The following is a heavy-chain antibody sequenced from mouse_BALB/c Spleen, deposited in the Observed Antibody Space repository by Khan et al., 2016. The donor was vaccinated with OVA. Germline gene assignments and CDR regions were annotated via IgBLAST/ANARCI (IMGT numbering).Heavy chain of an antibody. CDR3: ARPAYLYDSEVFAY. CDR2: VSTGGHYT. CDR1: GFTFSTYG. V-gene: IGHV5-6*01. D-gene: IGHD1-1*01. J-gene: IGHJ3*01. Sequence: EVELVESGGDVVKPGGSLKLSCAASGFTFSTYGMSWVRQTPDKRLEWVATVSTGGHYTYYPDTVKGRFTISRDNAKDTLYLQMSSLKSEDTAMFYCARPAYLYDSEVFAYWGQGTLVTVSA.